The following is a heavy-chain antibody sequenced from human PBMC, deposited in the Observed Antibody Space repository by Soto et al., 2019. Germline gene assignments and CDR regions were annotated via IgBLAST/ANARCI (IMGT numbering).Heavy chain of an antibody. CDR3: ARGNVVAIDY. Sequence: PSETLSLTCAVSGGSISSGGYSWSWIRQPPGKGLEWIGYIYHSGSTYYNPSLKSRVTISVDRSKNQFSLMLSFVTAADTAVYYCARGNVVAIDYWGQGTLVTVSS. CDR1: GGSISSGGYS. D-gene: IGHD2-21*01. J-gene: IGHJ4*02. CDR2: IYHSGST. V-gene: IGHV4-30-2*01.